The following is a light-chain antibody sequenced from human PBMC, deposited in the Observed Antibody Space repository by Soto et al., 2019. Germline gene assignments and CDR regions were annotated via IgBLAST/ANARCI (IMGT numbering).Light chain of an antibody. CDR2: DVS. J-gene: IGLJ3*02. CDR3: GSYTSDKTGV. CDR1: NTDVGHDEF. Sequence: QSALTQPASVSGSPGQSITITCNGSNTDVGHDEFVSWYQQHPGKAPKLIIYDVSRRPSGVSDRFSGSKSGNTASLTISGLQAEDEADYYCGSYTSDKTGVFGGGTQLTVL. V-gene: IGLV2-14*03.